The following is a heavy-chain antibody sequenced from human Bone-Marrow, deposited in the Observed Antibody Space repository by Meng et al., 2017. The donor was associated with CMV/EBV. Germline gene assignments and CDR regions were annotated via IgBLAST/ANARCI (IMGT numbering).Heavy chain of an antibody. V-gene: IGHV3-21*06. J-gene: IGHJ5*02. CDR3: ARSGYDSSGYYAWLLGP. CDR2: ISDSSSYI. CDR1: GFTFSTYS. Sequence: GESLKISCAASGFTFSTYSMNWVRQAPGKGLEWVSSISDSSSYIKYADSVRGRFIISRDNVKNSLSLQMNSLRAEDTAVYYCARSGYDSSGYYAWLLGPWGEASLAASSS. D-gene: IGHD3-22*01.